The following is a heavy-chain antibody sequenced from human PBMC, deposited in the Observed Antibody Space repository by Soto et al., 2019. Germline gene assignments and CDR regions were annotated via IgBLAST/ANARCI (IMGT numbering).Heavy chain of an antibody. Sequence: QVQLQHWGAGLLKPSETLSLTCAVYGGSFSHYYWSWIRQPPGKGLEWIGEINHSGSTNYNPSLMSRVTISVDTSKNQFSLKLNSVTAADTAVYYSARVGGNYYVDYWGQGTLVTVSS. CDR3: ARVGGNYYVDY. J-gene: IGHJ4*02. CDR1: GGSFSHYY. V-gene: IGHV4-34*01. D-gene: IGHD1-26*01. CDR2: INHSGST.